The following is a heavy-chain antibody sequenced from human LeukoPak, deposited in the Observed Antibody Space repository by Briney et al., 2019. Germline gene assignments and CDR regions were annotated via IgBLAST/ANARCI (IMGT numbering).Heavy chain of an antibody. D-gene: IGHD6-13*01. CDR2: MNPNSGNT. J-gene: IGHJ4*02. CDR3: ARGGSSHLDFDY. V-gene: IGHV1-8*01. CDR1: GYTFTSYD. Sequence: ASVKVSCKASGYTFTSYDINWVRQATGQGLEWMGWMNPNSGNTGYAQKFQGRVTMTRNTSISTAYMELSSLRSEDTAVYYCARGGSSHLDFDYWGQGTLVTVSS.